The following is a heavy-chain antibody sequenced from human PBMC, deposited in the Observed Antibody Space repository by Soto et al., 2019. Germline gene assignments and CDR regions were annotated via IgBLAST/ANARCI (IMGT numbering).Heavy chain of an antibody. D-gene: IGHD3-3*01. CDR3: AREGYDFWSGYRSADYYYYYYMDV. CDR1: GFTFSSYS. CDR2: ISSSSSYI. Sequence: GGSLRLSCAASGFTFSSYSMNWVRQAPGKGLEWVSSISSSSSYIYYADSVKGRFTISRDNAKNSLYLQMNSLRAEDTAVYYCAREGYDFWSGYRSADYYYYYYMDVWGKGTTVTVSS. J-gene: IGHJ6*03. V-gene: IGHV3-21*01.